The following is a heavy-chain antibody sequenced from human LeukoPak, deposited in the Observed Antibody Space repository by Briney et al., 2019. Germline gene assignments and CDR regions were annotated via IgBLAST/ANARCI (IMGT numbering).Heavy chain of an antibody. V-gene: IGHV3-48*01. Sequence: HPGGSLRLSCAASGFTFSGYAMHWVRQAPGKGLEWVSYISSSSSTIYYADSVKGRFTISRDNAKNSLYLQMNSLRAEDTAVYYCARGQVVGATFGMDVWGKGTTVTVS. D-gene: IGHD1-26*01. CDR2: ISSSSSTI. J-gene: IGHJ6*03. CDR3: ARGQVVGATFGMDV. CDR1: GFTFSGYA.